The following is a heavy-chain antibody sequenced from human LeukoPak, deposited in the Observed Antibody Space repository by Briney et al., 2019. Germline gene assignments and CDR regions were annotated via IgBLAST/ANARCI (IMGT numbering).Heavy chain of an antibody. V-gene: IGHV4-39*02. CDR1: VGSISSSSYY. J-gene: IGHJ4*02. D-gene: IGHD6-19*01. CDR2: INYGGST. CDR3: ARLGLHSSGWHIYYYDY. Sequence: SETLSLTCTVSVGSISSSSYYWGWIRQPPGKALEGIGNINYGGSTIYNPSLKSRVTISVDTSRNHFSLKVTSVTAADTAMYYCARLGLHSSGWHIYYYDYWGQGSLVIVSS.